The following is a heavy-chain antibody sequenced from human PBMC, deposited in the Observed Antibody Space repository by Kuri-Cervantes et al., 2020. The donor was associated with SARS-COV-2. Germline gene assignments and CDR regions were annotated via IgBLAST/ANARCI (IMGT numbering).Heavy chain of an antibody. CDR1: GFTFSSYS. Sequence: GGSLRLSCAASGFTFSSYSMNWVRQAPGKGLEWVSSISSSSSYIYYADSVKGRFTISRDNAKNSLYLQMNSLRAEDTAVYYCARGGFLEWFLDYWGQGTRVTVSS. J-gene: IGHJ4*02. CDR2: ISSSSSYI. V-gene: IGHV3-21*01. CDR3: ARGGFLEWFLDY. D-gene: IGHD3-3*01.